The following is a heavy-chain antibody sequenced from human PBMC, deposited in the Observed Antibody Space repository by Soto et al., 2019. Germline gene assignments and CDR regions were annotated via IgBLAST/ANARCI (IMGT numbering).Heavy chain of an antibody. J-gene: IGHJ4*02. CDR3: AHXQLXYXDYWVY. CDR1: GFSLSTSGVG. CDR2: IYWNDDK. Sequence: QITLKESGPTLVKPTQTLTLTCTFSGFSLSTSGVGVGWIRQPPGKALEWLALIYWNDDKRYSPSLXSXXTXXXXXXXXXXXXXXXXXXXXXXATYYCAHXQLXYXDYWVYWGQGTLVTVXX. D-gene: IGHD3-10*01. V-gene: IGHV2-5*01.